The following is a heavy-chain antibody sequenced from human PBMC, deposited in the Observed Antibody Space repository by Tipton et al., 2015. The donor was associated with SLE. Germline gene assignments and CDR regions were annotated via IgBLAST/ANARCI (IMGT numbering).Heavy chain of an antibody. D-gene: IGHD2-2*02. CDR2: IYYSGST. CDR3: ARGPRALLYAFDY. J-gene: IGHJ4*02. V-gene: IGHV4-39*07. CDR1: GGSISSSSYY. Sequence: TLSLTCTVSGGSISSSSYYWGWIRQPPGKGLEWIGSIYYSGSTNYNPSLKSRVTISVDTSKNQFSLKLSSVTAEDTAVYYCARGPRALLYAFDYWGQGTLVTVSS.